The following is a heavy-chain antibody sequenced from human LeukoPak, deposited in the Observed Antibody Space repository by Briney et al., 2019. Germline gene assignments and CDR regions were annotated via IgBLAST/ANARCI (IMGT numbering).Heavy chain of an antibody. CDR1: GFTFRTYS. CDR3: ARRDYYFYSMDV. CDR2: ISTASSYI. V-gene: IGHV3-21*01. J-gene: IGHJ6*03. Sequence: GGSLRLSCAASGFTFRTYSMNWVRQAPGKGLKWVSSISTASSYIQYADSVMGRFTISRDNAKNSLYLQMNSLRADDSAIYYCARRDYYFYSMDVWGKGTTVTVSS.